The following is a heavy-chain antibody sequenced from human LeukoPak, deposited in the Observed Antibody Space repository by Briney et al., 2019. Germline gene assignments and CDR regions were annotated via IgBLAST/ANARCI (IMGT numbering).Heavy chain of an antibody. V-gene: IGHV4-38-2*02. CDR1: RYSINSGFY. CDR3: ARGVGLTQGGAFDF. Sequence: SETLSLTCTVSRYSINSGFYWGWIRQPPGKGLEWIGSIYHSGSTHYKSSLKSRVTISVDTSKNQLSLKLTSVTAADTAVYYCARGVGLTQGGAFDFWGQGTLVTVSS. D-gene: IGHD3-16*01. CDR2: IYHSGST. J-gene: IGHJ4*02.